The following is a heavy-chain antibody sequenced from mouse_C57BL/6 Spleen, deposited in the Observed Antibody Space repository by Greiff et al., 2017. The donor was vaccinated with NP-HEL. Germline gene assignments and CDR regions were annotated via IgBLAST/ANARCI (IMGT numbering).Heavy chain of an antibody. J-gene: IGHJ4*01. CDR2: IYPGDGDT. CDR1: GYAFSSSW. V-gene: IGHV1-82*01. CDR3: ARRTPTVVAGDAMDY. D-gene: IGHD1-1*01. Sequence: QVQLKQSGPELVKPGASVKISCKASGYAFSSSWMNWVKQRPGKGLEWIGRIYPGDGDTNYNGKFKGKATLTADKSSSTAYMQLSSLTSEDSAVYFCARRTPTVVAGDAMDYWGQGTSVTVSS.